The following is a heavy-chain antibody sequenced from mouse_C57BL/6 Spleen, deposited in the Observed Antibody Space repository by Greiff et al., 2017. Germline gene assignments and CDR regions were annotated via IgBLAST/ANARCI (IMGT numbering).Heavy chain of an antibody. V-gene: IGHV5-17*01. CDR2: ISSGSSTI. CDR1: GFTFSDYG. J-gene: IGHJ3*01. CDR3: ARQGGSGFAY. D-gene: IGHD1-1*02. Sequence: EVQLVESGGGLVKPGGSLKLSCAASGFTFSDYGMHWVRQAPEKGLEWVAYISSGSSTIYYADTVKGRFTISRDNAKNTLFLQMTSLRSEDTAMYYCARQGGSGFAYWGQGTLVTVSA.